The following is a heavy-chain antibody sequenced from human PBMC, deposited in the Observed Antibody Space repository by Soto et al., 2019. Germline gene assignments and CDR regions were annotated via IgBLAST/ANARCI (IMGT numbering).Heavy chain of an antibody. CDR2: ITASGGTT. D-gene: IGHD4-17*01. CDR3: AKDPNGDYVGAFDS. J-gene: IGHJ4*02. V-gene: IGHV3-23*01. CDR1: GFTFSNYA. Sequence: EVQWLESGGGLVQPGGSLRLSCAASGFTFSNYAMTWVRQAPGKGLEYVSSITASGGTTLYADSVKGRFTISRDNPKNTLSLQLNRLRAEDTAIYFCAKDPNGDYVGAFDSWGQGSLVTVSA.